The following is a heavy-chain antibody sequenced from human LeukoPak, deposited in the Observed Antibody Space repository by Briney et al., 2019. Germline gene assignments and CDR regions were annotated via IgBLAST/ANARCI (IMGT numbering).Heavy chain of an antibody. V-gene: IGHV4-39*01. D-gene: IGHD5-18*01. Sequence: PSETLSLTCTVSGGSISSSSYYWGWIRQPPGKGLEWIGSIYYSGSTYYNPSLKSRVTISVDTSKNQFSLKLSSVTAADTAVYYCARHESGSYGYSVYWGQGTLVTVST. CDR1: GGSISSSSYY. CDR2: IYYSGST. CDR3: ARHESGSYGYSVY. J-gene: IGHJ4*02.